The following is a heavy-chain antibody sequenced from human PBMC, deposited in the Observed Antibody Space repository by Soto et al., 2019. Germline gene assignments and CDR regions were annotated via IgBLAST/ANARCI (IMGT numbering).Heavy chain of an antibody. V-gene: IGHV3-73*01. Sequence: EVQLVESGGGLVQPGGSLKLSCAASGFIFSGSAVHWVRQASGKGLEWVGRILSKAGNYATAYPASMKGRFTISRDDSENTAFLQMNSLKTEDTAVYYCIRGGSPYYYDYWGQGTLVAVSS. CDR2: ILSKAGNYAT. CDR3: IRGGSPYYYDY. J-gene: IGHJ4*02. CDR1: GFIFSGSA.